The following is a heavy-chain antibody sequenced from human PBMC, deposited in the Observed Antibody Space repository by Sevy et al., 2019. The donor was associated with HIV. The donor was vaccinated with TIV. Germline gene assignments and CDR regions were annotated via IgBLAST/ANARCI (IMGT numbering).Heavy chain of an antibody. V-gene: IGHV3-7*01. CDR1: GFSLNIYW. J-gene: IGHJ4*02. CDR2: IKQDGSVK. CDR3: VRAIAADGSF. Sequence: GGSLRLSCAASGFSLNIYWMSWVRQAPGKGLERVANIKQDGSVKYYVDSVKGRFTISRDNARNLLYLQMNSLRAEDTALYYCVRAIAADGSFWGQGTLVTVSS. D-gene: IGHD6-13*01.